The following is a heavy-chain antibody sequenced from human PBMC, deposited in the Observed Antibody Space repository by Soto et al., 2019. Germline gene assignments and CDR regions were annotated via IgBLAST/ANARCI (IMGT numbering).Heavy chain of an antibody. CDR3: ARIGSVTTNYFDY. CDR2: IYYSGST. J-gene: IGHJ4*02. D-gene: IGHD4-17*01. CDR1: GGSISSGGYY. Sequence: SETLSLTCTVSGGSISSGGYYWSWIRRHPGKGLEWIGYIYYSGSTYYNPSLKSRVTISVDTSKNQFSLELSCVTAADTAVYYCARIGSVTTNYFDYWGQGTLVTVSS. V-gene: IGHV4-31*03.